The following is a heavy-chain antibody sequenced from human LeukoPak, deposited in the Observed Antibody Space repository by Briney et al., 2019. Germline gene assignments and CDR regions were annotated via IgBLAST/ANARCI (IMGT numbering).Heavy chain of an antibody. CDR3: AKLSGYDFRYDAFDI. Sequence: GGSLRLSCAASGLTFSSYAMSWVRQAPGKGLEWVSAISGSGGSTYYADSVKGRFTISRDNSKNTLYLQMNSLRAEDTAVYYCAKLSGYDFRYDAFDIWGQGTMVTVSS. D-gene: IGHD5-12*01. J-gene: IGHJ3*02. CDR2: ISGSGGST. CDR1: GLTFSSYA. V-gene: IGHV3-23*01.